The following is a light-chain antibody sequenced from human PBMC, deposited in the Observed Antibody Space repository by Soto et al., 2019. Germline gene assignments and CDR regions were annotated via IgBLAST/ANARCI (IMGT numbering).Light chain of an antibody. J-gene: IGLJ1*01. CDR2: GNS. V-gene: IGLV1-40*01. Sequence: QSVLTQPPSVSGAPGQRVTISCTGSSSNIGAGYDVHWYQQLPGTAPKLLIYGNSNRPSWVPDRFSGSKSGTSASLAITGLQADDEADYYCQSYDSSVTLRVFGTGTKVTVL. CDR1: SSNIGAGYD. CDR3: QSYDSSVTLRV.